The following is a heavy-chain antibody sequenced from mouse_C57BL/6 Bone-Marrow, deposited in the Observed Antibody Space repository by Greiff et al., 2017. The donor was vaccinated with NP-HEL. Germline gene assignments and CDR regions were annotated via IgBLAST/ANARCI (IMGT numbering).Heavy chain of an antibody. Sequence: VQLVESGPGLVQPSQSLSITCTVSGFSLTSYGVHWVRQSPGKGLEWLGVIWSGGSTDYNAAFISRLSISKDNSKSQVFFKMNSLQADDTAIYYCARPRYDYQAWFAYWGQGTLVTVSA. D-gene: IGHD2-4*01. CDR3: ARPRYDYQAWFAY. V-gene: IGHV2-2*01. CDR2: IWSGGST. CDR1: GFSLTSYG. J-gene: IGHJ3*01.